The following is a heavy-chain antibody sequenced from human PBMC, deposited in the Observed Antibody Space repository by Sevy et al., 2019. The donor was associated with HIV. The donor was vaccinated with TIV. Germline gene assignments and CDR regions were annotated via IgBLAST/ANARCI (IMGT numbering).Heavy chain of an antibody. CDR1: GFSFSRYG. Sequence: SLRLSCAAAGFSFSRYGMHWARQAPGKGLEWVAVISNDGSDKEYADSVKGRFIVSRDNSKDTVYLQMNSLRPDDTAVYYCANSRGRYEGSSWLYYYYLMDVWGQGTTVTVSS. V-gene: IGHV3-30*18. J-gene: IGHJ6*02. D-gene: IGHD6-13*01. CDR2: ISNDGSDK. CDR3: ANSRGRYEGSSWLYYYYLMDV.